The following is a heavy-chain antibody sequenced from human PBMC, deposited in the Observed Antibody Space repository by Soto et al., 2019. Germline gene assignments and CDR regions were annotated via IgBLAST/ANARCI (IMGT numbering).Heavy chain of an antibody. V-gene: IGHV3-53*01. CDR1: GVTVNTNY. Sequence: EVQLVESGGGLIQPGGSLRLSCAGSGVTVNTNYMSWVRQSPGKGLEWVSLIERGGSIYYADSVKGRFTISRDSFKNTLSLQMNSLRVEDTAVYYCASTTVWKNAFEIWGQGTLVSVSS. D-gene: IGHD3-16*01. J-gene: IGHJ3*02. CDR2: IERGGSI. CDR3: ASTTVWKNAFEI.